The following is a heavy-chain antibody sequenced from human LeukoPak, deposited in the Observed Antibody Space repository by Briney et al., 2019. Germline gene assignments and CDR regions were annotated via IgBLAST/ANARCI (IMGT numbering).Heavy chain of an antibody. J-gene: IGHJ6*03. V-gene: IGHV1-69*01. CDR3: ARAERITIFGVVTPGYYYYMDV. CDR2: IIPIFGTA. CDR1: GGTFSSYA. Sequence: SSVKVSCKASGGTFSSYAISWVRQAPGHGLEWMGGIIPIFGTANYAQKFQGRVTITADESTSTAYMELSSLRSEDTAVYYCARAERITIFGVVTPGYYYYMDVWGKGTTVTDSS. D-gene: IGHD3-3*01.